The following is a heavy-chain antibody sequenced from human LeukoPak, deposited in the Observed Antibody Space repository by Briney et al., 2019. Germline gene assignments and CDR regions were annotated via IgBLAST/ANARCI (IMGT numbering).Heavy chain of an antibody. Sequence: SSETLSLTCTVADYSISSGYGYYWGWIRQPPGKGLEWIGNIYHSGITYYNHFNSSLKSRVTISIDTSKNQFSLRLTSVTAADTAVYYCAKRPRDWYSPIDYWGQGTLVTVSS. CDR1: DYSISSGYGYY. CDR2: IYHSGIT. J-gene: IGHJ4*02. D-gene: IGHD2-21*02. CDR3: AKRPRDWYSPIDY. V-gene: IGHV4-38-2*02.